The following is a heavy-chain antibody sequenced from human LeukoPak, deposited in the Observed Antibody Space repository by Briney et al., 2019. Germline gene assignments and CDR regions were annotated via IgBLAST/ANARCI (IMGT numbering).Heavy chain of an antibody. CDR1: GGSISSGGYS. V-gene: IGHV4-30-2*01. J-gene: IGHJ4*02. CDR3: ATTMGGSYSIDY. Sequence: SETLSLTCAVSGGSISSGGYSWSWIRQPPGKGLEWIGYIYHSGSTYYNPSLKSRVTISVDRSKNQFSLKLSSVTAADTAVYYCATTMGGSYSIDYWGQGTLVTVSS. CDR2: IYHSGST. D-gene: IGHD1-26*01.